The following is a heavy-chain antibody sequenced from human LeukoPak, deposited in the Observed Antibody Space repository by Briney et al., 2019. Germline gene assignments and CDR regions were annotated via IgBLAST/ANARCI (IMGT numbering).Heavy chain of an antibody. D-gene: IGHD3-10*01. V-gene: IGHV3-48*01. J-gene: IGHJ4*02. CDR1: GFTFGSYS. CDR3: ARLYGSGSYFRTYFDY. CDR2: ISGGSSTI. Sequence: GGSLRLSCAASGFTFGSYSMNWVRQAPGKGLEWVAYISGGSSTIYYAVSVKGRFTISTDNAKNSLYLQMNSLRADDTAVYYCARLYGSGSYFRTYFDYWGQGDLVTVSS.